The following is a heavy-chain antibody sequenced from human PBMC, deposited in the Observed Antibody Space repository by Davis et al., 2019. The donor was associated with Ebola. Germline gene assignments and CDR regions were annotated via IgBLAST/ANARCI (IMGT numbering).Heavy chain of an antibody. CDR2: IYYSGST. CDR1: GGSISSYY. Sequence: GSLRLSCTVSGGSISSYYWSWIRQPPGKGLEWIGYIYYSGSTNYNPSLKSRVTISVDTSKNQFSLKLSSVTAADTAVYYYARFNYDFWSGYYTDNSFDPWGQGTLVTVSS. J-gene: IGHJ5*02. V-gene: IGHV4-59*01. D-gene: IGHD3-3*01. CDR3: ARFNYDFWSGYYTDNSFDP.